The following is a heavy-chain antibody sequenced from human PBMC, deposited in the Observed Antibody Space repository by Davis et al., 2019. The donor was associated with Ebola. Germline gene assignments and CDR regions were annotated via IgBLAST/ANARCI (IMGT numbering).Heavy chain of an antibody. D-gene: IGHD5-24*01. CDR3: ARQRDFIFDY. V-gene: IGHV4-31*03. CDR2: INYSGST. CDR1: GDYISDYY. J-gene: IGHJ4*02. Sequence: LRLSCTVSGDYISDYYWTWIRQHPGKGLEWIGYINYSGSTYYNPSLKSRITISVDTSKNQFSLKLSSVTAADTAVYYCARQRDFIFDYWGQGALVTVSS.